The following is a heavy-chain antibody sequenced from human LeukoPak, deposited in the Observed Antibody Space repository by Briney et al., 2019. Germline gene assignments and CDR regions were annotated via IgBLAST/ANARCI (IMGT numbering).Heavy chain of an antibody. CDR3: ARASGSYYPTDY. D-gene: IGHD1-26*01. CDR2: ISSSSSTI. Sequence: GGSLRLSCAASGFTFSSYSMNWVRQAPGKGLEWGSYISSSSSTIYYADSVKGRFTISRDNAKNSLYLQMNSLRAEDTPVYYCARASGSYYPTDYWGEGTLVTVSS. CDR1: GFTFSSYS. J-gene: IGHJ4*02. V-gene: IGHV3-48*04.